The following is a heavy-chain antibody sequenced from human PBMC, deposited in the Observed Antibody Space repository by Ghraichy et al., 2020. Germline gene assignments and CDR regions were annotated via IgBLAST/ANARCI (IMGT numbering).Heavy chain of an antibody. Sequence: GGSLRLSCAASGFSFSSYTMNWVRQAPGKGLEWVSYISSSSSTMYYADSVKGRFTISRDNAKNSVYLQMNSLRAEDTAVYYCARDDSGSFLRYWGQGTLVTVSS. CDR2: ISSSSSTM. CDR3: ARDDSGSFLRY. D-gene: IGHD1-26*01. V-gene: IGHV3-48*04. CDR1: GFSFSSYT. J-gene: IGHJ4*02.